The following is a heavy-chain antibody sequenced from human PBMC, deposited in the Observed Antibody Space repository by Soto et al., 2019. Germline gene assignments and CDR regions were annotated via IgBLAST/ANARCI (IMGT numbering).Heavy chain of an antibody. D-gene: IGHD3-22*01. J-gene: IGHJ4*02. V-gene: IGHV4-31*03. CDR2: IYYSGTT. Sequence: PSETLSLTCTVSSGSITSAAHYWSWILHHPGKGLEWLGYIYYSGTTYYNPPLKSRTTISVDTSKNQFPLMLSSVSAADTAVYYCARRTNDYYDNGYFESWGQGTMVTVSS. CDR3: ARRTNDYYDNGYFES. CDR1: SGSITSAAHY.